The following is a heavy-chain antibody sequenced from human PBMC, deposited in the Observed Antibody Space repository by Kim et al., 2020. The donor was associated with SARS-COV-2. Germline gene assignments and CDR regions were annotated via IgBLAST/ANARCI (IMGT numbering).Heavy chain of an antibody. CDR3: PRGLPVTTFFYYYYGMDV. V-gene: IGHV4-34*01. J-gene: IGHJ6*02. CDR2: INHSGST. D-gene: IGHD4-17*01. CDR1: GGSFSGYY. Sequence: SETLSLTCAVYGGSFSGYYWSWIRQPPGKGLEWIGEINHSGSTNYNPALKSRVTISVDTSKNQFSLKLIAVTAADTAVYYCPRGLPVTTFFYYYYGMDVWGQGTTVTVSS.